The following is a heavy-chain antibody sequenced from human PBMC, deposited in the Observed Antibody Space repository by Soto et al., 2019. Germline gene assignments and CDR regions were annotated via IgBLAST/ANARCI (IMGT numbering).Heavy chain of an antibody. Sequence: PGGSLRLSCAASGFTFSSYAMSWVRQAPGKGLEWVSAISGSGGSTYYADSVKGRFTISRDNSKNTLYLQMNSLRAEDTAVYYCTTGYATIDYYGMDVWGQGTTVTVSS. D-gene: IGHD5-12*01. CDR3: TTGYATIDYYGMDV. CDR2: ISGSGGST. V-gene: IGHV3-23*01. CDR1: GFTFSSYA. J-gene: IGHJ6*02.